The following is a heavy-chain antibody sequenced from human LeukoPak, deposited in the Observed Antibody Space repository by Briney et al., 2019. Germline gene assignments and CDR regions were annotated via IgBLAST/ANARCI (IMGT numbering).Heavy chain of an antibody. D-gene: IGHD2-2*01. Sequence: GGSLRLSCAASGFTFSSYAMSWVRQAPGKGLEWVSAISGSGGSTYYADSVKGRFTVSRDNSKNTLYLQMNSLRAEDTAVYYCAKDGSLVVVPAARGYFDYWGQGTLVTVSS. CDR3: AKDGSLVVVPAARGYFDY. CDR1: GFTFSSYA. CDR2: ISGSGGST. J-gene: IGHJ4*02. V-gene: IGHV3-23*01.